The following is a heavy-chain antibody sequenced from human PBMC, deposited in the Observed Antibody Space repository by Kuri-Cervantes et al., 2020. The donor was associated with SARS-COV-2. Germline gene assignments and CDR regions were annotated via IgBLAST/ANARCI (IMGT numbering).Heavy chain of an antibody. Sequence: GESLKISCAASGFPFSSYSMNWVRQAPGKGLEWVSYISSSSSTIYYADSVKGRFTISRDNAKNSLYLQMNSLRDEDTAVYYCAREGVTGTTYYYYYGMDVWGQGTTVTVSS. J-gene: IGHJ6*02. V-gene: IGHV3-48*02. D-gene: IGHD1-7*01. CDR2: ISSSSSTI. CDR1: GFPFSSYS. CDR3: AREGVTGTTYYYYYGMDV.